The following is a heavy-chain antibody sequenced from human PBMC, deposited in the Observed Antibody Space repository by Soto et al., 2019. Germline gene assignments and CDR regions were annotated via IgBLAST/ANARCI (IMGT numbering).Heavy chain of an antibody. CDR2: ISYDGSHK. CDR3: AKGSVYVDYVHWYYSDF. J-gene: IGHJ4*02. D-gene: IGHD4-17*01. CDR1: GFTFSSYG. V-gene: IGHV3-30*18. Sequence: LRLSCAASGFTFSSYGMHWVRQAPGKGLEWVAVISYDGSHKYYADSVKGRFTISRDNSKNTLFLQMNSLRAEDTAVYYCAKGSVYVDYVHWYYSDFWCQGTLLTV.